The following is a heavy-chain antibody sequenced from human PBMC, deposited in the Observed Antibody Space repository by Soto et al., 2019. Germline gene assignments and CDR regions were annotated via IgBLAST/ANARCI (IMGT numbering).Heavy chain of an antibody. CDR2: IYHSGST. J-gene: IGHJ6*02. CDR3: ARTTPLGDCDPIGPCYGMDV. V-gene: IGHV4-30-2*01. D-gene: IGHD2-21*02. Sequence: SETLSLTCAVSGGSISSGGYSWSWIRQPPGKGLEWIGYIYHSGSTYYSPSLKSRVTISVDRSKNQFSLKLSSVTAADTAVYYCARTTPLGDCDPIGPCYGMDVWGQGTTVTVSS. CDR1: GGSISSGGYS.